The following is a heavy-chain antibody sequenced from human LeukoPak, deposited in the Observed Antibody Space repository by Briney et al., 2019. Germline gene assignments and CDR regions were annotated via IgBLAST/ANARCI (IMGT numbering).Heavy chain of an antibody. CDR3: ARVNRALDY. J-gene: IGHJ4*02. CDR2: INPNSGDT. V-gene: IGHV1-2*02. Sequence: AASVKVSYKASGYTFSAYYIHWVRQAPGQGLEWMGWINPNSGDTNSAQKFQGRVTMTRDTSISTVYMEVSSLISDDTAVYYCARVNRALDYWGQGTLVTVSS. CDR1: GYTFSAYY.